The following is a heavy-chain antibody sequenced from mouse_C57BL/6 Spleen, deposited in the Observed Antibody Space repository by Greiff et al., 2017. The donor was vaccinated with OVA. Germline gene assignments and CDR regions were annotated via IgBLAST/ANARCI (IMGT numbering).Heavy chain of an antibody. J-gene: IGHJ1*03. CDR1: GYSFTSYY. CDR2: IYPGSGNT. V-gene: IGHV1-66*01. CDR3: ARSTMVTTGYFDV. D-gene: IGHD2-2*01. Sequence: QVQLQQSGPELVKPGASVKISCKASGYSFTSYYIHWVKQRPGQGLEWIGWIYPGSGNTKYNEKFKGKATLTADTSSSTAYMQLSSLTSEDSAVYYGARSTMVTTGYFDVWGTGTTVTVSS.